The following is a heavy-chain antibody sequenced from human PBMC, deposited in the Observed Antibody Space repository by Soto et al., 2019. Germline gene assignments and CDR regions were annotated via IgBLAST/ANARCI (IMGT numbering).Heavy chain of an antibody. D-gene: IGHD3-10*01. CDR1: GGSISSSSYY. V-gene: IGHV4-39*01. CDR2: IYYSGST. Sequence: QLQLQESGPGLVKPSATLSLTCTVSGGSISSSSYYWGWIRQPPGKGLEWIGTIYYSGSTYYNPSLKSRVTISVDTSKNQFSLKLSSVTAADTAVYYCASRGSGSYHDYWGQGTLVTVSS. CDR3: ASRGSGSYHDY. J-gene: IGHJ4*02.